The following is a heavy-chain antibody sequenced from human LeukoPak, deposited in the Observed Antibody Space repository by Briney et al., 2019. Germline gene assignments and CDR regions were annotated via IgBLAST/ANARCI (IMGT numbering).Heavy chain of an antibody. CDR3: ARGVPTLWNGYFTEFDQ. CDR2: INPNSGNT. V-gene: IGHV1-8*01. Sequence: ASVKVSCTASGYPFTTHDITWVRQAPGQGLQWLGWINPNSGNTDYAQKFQDRVFMTTDSSINTAYLELRSLKSEDTAVYYCARGVPTLWNGYFTEFDQWGQGTLVTVSS. D-gene: IGHD3-3*01. J-gene: IGHJ4*02. CDR1: GYPFTTHD.